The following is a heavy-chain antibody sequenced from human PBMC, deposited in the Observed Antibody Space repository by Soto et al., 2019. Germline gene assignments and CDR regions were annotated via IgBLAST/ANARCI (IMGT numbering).Heavy chain of an antibody. CDR2: IYHSGST. CDR3: ARRSSWYNWFDP. J-gene: IGHJ5*02. V-gene: IGHV4-4*02. D-gene: IGHD6-13*01. CDR1: SGSISSSNW. Sequence: QVQLQESGPGLVKPSGTLSLTCAVSSGSISSSNWWSWVRQPPGKGLEWIGEIYHSGSTNYNPSLKSRGTISVDKSKNQFSLKLSSVTAADTAVYYCARRSSWYNWFDPWGQGTLVTVSS.